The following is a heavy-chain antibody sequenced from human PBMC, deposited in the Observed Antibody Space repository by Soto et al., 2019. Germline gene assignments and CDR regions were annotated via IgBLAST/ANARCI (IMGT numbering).Heavy chain of an antibody. V-gene: IGHV1-18*04. CDR1: GYTFTNYG. CDR3: ARDLDEYYYESTGYSH. J-gene: IGHJ4*02. D-gene: IGHD3-22*01. CDR2: INAHNDNT. Sequence: ASVKVSCKASGYTFTNYGIVWVRQAPGQGLEWMGWINAHNDNTKYAQKFQGRVTMTTDTSTSTAYMELRSLRSDDTAVYYCARDLDEYYYESTGYSHWGQGSLVTVSS.